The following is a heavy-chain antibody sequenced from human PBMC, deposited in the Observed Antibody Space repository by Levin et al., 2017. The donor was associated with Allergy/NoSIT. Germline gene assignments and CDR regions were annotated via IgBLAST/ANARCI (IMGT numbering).Heavy chain of an antibody. CDR2: VSFDTVTK. J-gene: IGHJ4*02. CDR3: VKSWSSGWEALRGAFDY. Sequence: GESLKISCAASGFSFNAYGMHWVRQAPGKGLEWVAVVSFDTVTKYYGDSVKGRFSISRDNSDNTLYLQMDSLRPEDTAVYFCVKSWSSGWEALRGAFDYWGQGTLVTVSS. D-gene: IGHD3-22*01. CDR1: GFSFNAYG. V-gene: IGHV3-30*18.